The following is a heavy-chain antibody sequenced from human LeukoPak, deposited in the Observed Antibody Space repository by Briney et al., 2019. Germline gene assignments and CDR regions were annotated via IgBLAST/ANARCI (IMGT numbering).Heavy chain of an antibody. D-gene: IGHD3-16*01. J-gene: IGHJ4*02. CDR2: ISGSGGST. CDR3: AKGYYDYVWGSYYFDY. CDR1: GFTFSSYA. Sequence: PGGSLRLSCAASGFTFSSYAMSWVRRAPGKGLEWVSAISGSGGSTYYADSVKGRFTISRDSSRDTLYLQMDSLRAEDTAVYYCAKGYYDYVWGSYYFDYWGQGTLVTVSS. V-gene: IGHV3-23*01.